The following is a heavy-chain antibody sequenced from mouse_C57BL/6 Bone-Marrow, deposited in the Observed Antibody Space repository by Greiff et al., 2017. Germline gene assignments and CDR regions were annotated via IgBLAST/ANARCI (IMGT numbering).Heavy chain of an antibody. CDR1: GFTFSSYA. D-gene: IGHD2-5*01. V-gene: IGHV5-4*03. J-gene: IGHJ3*01. CDR2: ISDGGSYT. Sequence: DVKLVESGGGLVKPGGSLKLSCAASGFTFSSYAMSWVRQTPEKRLEWVATISDGGSYTYYPDNVKGRFTISRDNAKNNLYLQMSHLKSEDTAMYYCAREERAYYSRFAYWGQGTLVTVSA. CDR3: AREERAYYSRFAY.